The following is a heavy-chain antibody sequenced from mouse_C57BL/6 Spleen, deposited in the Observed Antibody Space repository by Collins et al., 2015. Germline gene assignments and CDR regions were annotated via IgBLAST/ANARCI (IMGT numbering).Heavy chain of an antibody. CDR2: INSDGSAI. D-gene: IGHD2-1*01. CDR3: MRYGNYWYFDV. V-gene: IGHV11-2*01. Sequence: EVQAVGDWTEAWCNLGGHGDSLVKAQGSLLVASGMSWVRQTPGKTLEWIGDINSDGSAINYAPSIKDRFTIFRDNDKSTLYLQMSNVRSEDTATYFCMRYGNYWYFDVWGHRDHGTPSSS. CDR1: GSLLVASG. J-gene: IGHJ1*03.